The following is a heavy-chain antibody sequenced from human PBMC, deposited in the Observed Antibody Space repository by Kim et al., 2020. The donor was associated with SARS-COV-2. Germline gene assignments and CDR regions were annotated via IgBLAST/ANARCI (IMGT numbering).Heavy chain of an antibody. J-gene: IGHJ4*02. V-gene: IGHV3-43*01. Sequence: DGGSTYYADSVKGRFTISRDNSKNSLYLQMNSLRTEDTALYYCAKRGLDYWGQGTLVTVSS. CDR3: AKRGLDY. D-gene: IGHD3-16*01. CDR2: DGGST.